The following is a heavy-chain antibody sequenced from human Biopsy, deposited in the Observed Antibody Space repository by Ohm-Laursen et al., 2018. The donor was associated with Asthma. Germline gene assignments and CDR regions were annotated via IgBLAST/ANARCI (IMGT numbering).Heavy chain of an antibody. Sequence: SLRLSCAASGFSFSNYGMHWVRQAPGKGLDWVAVISFDGTNRNYTDSVKGRFTISRDNSRNTLHLEMNSLRAADTAVYFCAKEVFPGWELRRGPDSWGQGTLVTVSS. CDR3: AKEVFPGWELRRGPDS. V-gene: IGHV3-30*18. CDR1: GFSFSNYG. J-gene: IGHJ4*02. D-gene: IGHD1-26*01. CDR2: ISFDGTNR.